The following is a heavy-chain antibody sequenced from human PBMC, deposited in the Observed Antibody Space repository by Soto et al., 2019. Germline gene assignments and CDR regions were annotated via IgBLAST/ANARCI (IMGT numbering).Heavy chain of an antibody. J-gene: IGHJ4*02. CDR2: INHSGSA. V-gene: IGHV4-34*01. CDR1: GGSFSGYI. Sequence: SETLSLTCDVYGGSFSGYIWTWIRQTPGKGLQWIGQINHSGSANYNPSLKSRVTISVHTSNSQFSLELNSVTAADTAVYYCARGLISGSHYSGGWYYFDSWGQGTQVTVSS. CDR3: ARGLISGSHYSGGWYYFDS. D-gene: IGHD1-26*01.